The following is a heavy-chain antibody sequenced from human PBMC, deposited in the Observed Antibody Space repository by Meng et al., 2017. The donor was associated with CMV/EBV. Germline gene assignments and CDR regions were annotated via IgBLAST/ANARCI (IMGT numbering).Heavy chain of an antibody. V-gene: IGHV1-2*02. CDR3: ATYIGNYINWYFDL. D-gene: IGHD1-7*01. Sequence: QGQLVLSEREVKKRGASGKVSCKASSSTFTGYYMHWGRQAPGQGLEWMGWINPNSGGTNYAQKFQGRVTMTRDTSISTAYMELSRLRSDDTAVYYCATYIGNYINWYFDLWGRGTLVTVSS. J-gene: IGHJ2*01. CDR2: INPNSGGT. CDR1: SSTFTGYY.